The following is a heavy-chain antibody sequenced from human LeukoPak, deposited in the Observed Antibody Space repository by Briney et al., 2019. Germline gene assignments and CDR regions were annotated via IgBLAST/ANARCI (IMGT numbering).Heavy chain of an antibody. J-gene: IGHJ4*02. CDR2: IKKDGIEK. CDR1: GFTLSSDW. Sequence: HSGGSLRLSCVVSGFTLSSDWMSWVRQAPGKGLEWVANIKKDGIEKYYVESVKGRFTISRDNAKNSLYLQMNSLRAEDTAVYYCARGRYSSRSGGYYFDIWGQGTLVTASS. CDR3: ARGRYSSRSGGYYFDI. D-gene: IGHD2-2*01. V-gene: IGHV3-7*01.